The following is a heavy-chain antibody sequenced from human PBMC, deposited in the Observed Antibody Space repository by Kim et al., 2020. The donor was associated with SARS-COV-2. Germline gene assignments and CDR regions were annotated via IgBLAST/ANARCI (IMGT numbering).Heavy chain of an antibody. J-gene: IGHJ4*02. D-gene: IGHD6-6*01. CDR2: ISYDGSNK. CDR1: GFTFSSYG. CDR3: ATNPGIAARTHDY. Sequence: GGSLRLSCAASGFTFSSYGMHWVRQAPGKGLEWVAVISYDGSNKYYADSVKGRFTISRDNSKNTLYLQMNSLRAEDTAVYYCATNPGIAARTHDYWGQGTLVTVSS. V-gene: IGHV3-30*03.